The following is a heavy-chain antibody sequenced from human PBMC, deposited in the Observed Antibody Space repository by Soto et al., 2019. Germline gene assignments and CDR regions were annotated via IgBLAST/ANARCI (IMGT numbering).Heavy chain of an antibody. D-gene: IGHD3-10*01. Sequence: ASVKVSCKASGYTFTSYGISWVRQAPGQGLDWMGWISAYNGNTKYAQDLQGRVTMTTDTSTGTAYMELRSLRSDDTAVYYCARGRASGSYYLLDYWGQGTLVTVSS. CDR3: ARGRASGSYYLLDY. V-gene: IGHV1-18*01. CDR1: GYTFTSYG. CDR2: ISAYNGNT. J-gene: IGHJ4*02.